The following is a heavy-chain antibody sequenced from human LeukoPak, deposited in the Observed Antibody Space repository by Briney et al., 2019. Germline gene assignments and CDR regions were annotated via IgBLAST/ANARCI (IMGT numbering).Heavy chain of an antibody. CDR2: TYYSGST. CDR1: GGSVSSGSYY. J-gene: IGHJ6*02. Sequence: SETLSLTCTVSGGSVSSGSYYWSWIRQPPGKGLEWIGYTYYSGSTNYNPSLKSRVTISVDTSKNQFSLKLSSVTAADTAVYYCARGPYYDFWSGYYFDPYYYYGMDVWGQGTTVTVSS. CDR3: ARGPYYDFWSGYYFDPYYYYGMDV. V-gene: IGHV4-61*01. D-gene: IGHD3-3*01.